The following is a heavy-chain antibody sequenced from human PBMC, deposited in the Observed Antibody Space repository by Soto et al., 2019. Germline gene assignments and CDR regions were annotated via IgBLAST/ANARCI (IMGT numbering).Heavy chain of an antibody. CDR2: MNPNSGNT. V-gene: IGHV1-8*01. CDR3: AREGRGYDILPCYYYYRMDV. J-gene: IGHJ6*02. D-gene: IGHD3-9*01. Sequence: QVQLVQSGAEVKKPGASVKVSCKASGYTFTSYDINWVRQATGQGLEWMGWMNPNSGNTGYAQKFQGRVTMTRNTSISTAYMELSSLRSEDTAVYYCAREGRGYDILPCYYYYRMDVWGQGTTVTVSS. CDR1: GYTFTSYD.